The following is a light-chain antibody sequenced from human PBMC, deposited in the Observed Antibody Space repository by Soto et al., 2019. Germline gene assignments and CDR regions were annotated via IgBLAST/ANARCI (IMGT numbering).Light chain of an antibody. V-gene: IGLV2-14*01. J-gene: IGLJ1*01. CDR2: DVN. Sequence: QSVLTQPASVSGSPGQSITISCTGTSSDVGGYDYVSWYQQLPGKAPKLLIYDVNNRPSGVSHRFSGSKSGNTASLTISGLQAEDEDDYYCSSYTGRSTFVLGTGTKVTVL. CDR1: SSDVGGYDY. CDR3: SSYTGRSTFV.